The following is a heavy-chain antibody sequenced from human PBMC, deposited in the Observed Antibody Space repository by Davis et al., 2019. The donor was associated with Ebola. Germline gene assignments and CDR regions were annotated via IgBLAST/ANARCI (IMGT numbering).Heavy chain of an antibody. J-gene: IGHJ4*02. CDR1: GGSLINYY. V-gene: IGHV4-59*01. CDR3: ARDRRGDGYAGFDY. Sequence: PGGSLRLSCTVSGGSLINYYWSWIRQSPGKGPEWIGFVYSDGSTMYNASLRSRVTIFADTSKNQFSLNLTSATAADTAVYYCARDRRGDGYAGFDYWGQGTLVTVSS. D-gene: IGHD5-24*01. CDR2: VYSDGST.